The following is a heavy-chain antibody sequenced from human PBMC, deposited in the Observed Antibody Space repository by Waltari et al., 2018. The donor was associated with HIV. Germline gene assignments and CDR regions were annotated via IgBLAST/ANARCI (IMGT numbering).Heavy chain of an antibody. CDR1: GYTFSVNF. CDR2: MNPNNGGT. D-gene: IGHD6-19*01. Sequence: QVQLVQSGAEVKKPGASVRVSCKAYGYTFSVNFIHWVRQAPGQGLEWMGWMNPNNGGTKYAQKFQGRVTMTRDTSITTAYMELNGLRSDDTAVYYCARGALQWLIDYWGQGSLVTVSS. CDR3: ARGALQWLIDY. J-gene: IGHJ4*02. V-gene: IGHV1-2*02.